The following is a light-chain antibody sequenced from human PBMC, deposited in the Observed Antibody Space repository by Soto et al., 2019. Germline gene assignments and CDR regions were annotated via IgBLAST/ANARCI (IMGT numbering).Light chain of an antibody. CDR1: TSDVGGYNL. V-gene: IGLV2-14*01. J-gene: IGLJ2*01. Sequence: QSALTQPASVSGSPGQSITISCSGTTSDVGGYNLVSWYQQHPGKAPKLMIYEVSNRPSGVSNRFSGSKSGNTASLTISGLQAEDEADYYCSSYTRSSTLVFGGGTKVTVL. CDR2: EVS. CDR3: SSYTRSSTLV.